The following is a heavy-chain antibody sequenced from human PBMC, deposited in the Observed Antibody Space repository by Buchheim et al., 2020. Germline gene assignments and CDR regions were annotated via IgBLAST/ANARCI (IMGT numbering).Heavy chain of an antibody. CDR3: ARDHDYGDYVQFDY. CDR2: ISSSSSTI. Sequence: EVQLVESGGGLVQPGGPLRLSCAASGFTFSSYSMNWVRQAPGKGLEWVSYISSSSSTIYYADSVKGRFTISRDNAKNSLYLQMNSLRAEDTAVYYCARDHDYGDYVQFDYWGQGTL. V-gene: IGHV3-48*04. D-gene: IGHD4-17*01. J-gene: IGHJ4*02. CDR1: GFTFSSYS.